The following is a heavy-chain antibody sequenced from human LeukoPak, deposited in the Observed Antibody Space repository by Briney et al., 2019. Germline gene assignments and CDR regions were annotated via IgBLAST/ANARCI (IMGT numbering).Heavy chain of an antibody. D-gene: IGHD2-2*01. CDR2: ISGSGGST. Sequence: RSGGSLRLSCAASGFTFSSYGMRWVRQAPGKGLEWVSAISGSGGSTYYADSVKGRFTISRDNPKNTLYLQMHSLRAEDTAVYYCAKESLRVVPSATFDYWGQGTLVTVSS. CDR1: GFTFSSYG. CDR3: AKESLRVVPSATFDY. V-gene: IGHV3-23*01. J-gene: IGHJ4*02.